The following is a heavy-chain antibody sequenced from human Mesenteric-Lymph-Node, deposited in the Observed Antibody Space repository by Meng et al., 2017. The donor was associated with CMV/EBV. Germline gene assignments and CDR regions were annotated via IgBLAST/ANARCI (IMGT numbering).Heavy chain of an antibody. Sequence: GGSLRLSCAASGFTFSSYEMNWVRQAPGKGLEWVSYISSSGSTIYYADSVKGRFTISRDNSMNTLYLQMNSLRAEDTAVYYCARARAYDFWSGYLDYYYTMDVWGQGTTVTVSS. CDR2: ISSSGSTI. J-gene: IGHJ6*02. CDR1: GFTFSSYE. D-gene: IGHD3-3*01. CDR3: ARARAYDFWSGYLDYYYTMDV. V-gene: IGHV3-48*03.